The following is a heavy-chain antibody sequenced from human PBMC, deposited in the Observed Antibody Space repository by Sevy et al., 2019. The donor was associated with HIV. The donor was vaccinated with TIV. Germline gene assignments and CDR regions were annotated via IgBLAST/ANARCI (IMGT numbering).Heavy chain of an antibody. Sequence: GGSLRLSCAASGFSFGSYGMHWVRQAPGKGLEWVAVTSYDGSNTKYADSVKGRFTISRDNSKNTLYLQMNSLRAEDTAVYYCAIEGGAGYTAIVRFDYWGQGTLVTVSS. CDR3: AIEGGAGYTAIVRFDY. V-gene: IGHV3-30*03. CDR1: GFSFGSYG. CDR2: TSYDGSNT. D-gene: IGHD5-18*01. J-gene: IGHJ4*02.